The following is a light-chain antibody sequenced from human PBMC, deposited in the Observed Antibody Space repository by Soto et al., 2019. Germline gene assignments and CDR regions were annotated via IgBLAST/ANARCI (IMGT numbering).Light chain of an antibody. CDR1: QSISTS. Sequence: DIQMTQSPSSLSASVGDRVTITCRTSQSISTSLNWYQQRPGKAPEVLIYGASSLPSGVPSRFSGGGSGTDFTLTISSLQPEDCATYYCKESLSFLWGTFGPGTKIEIK. CDR2: GAS. CDR3: KESLSFLWGT. J-gene: IGKJ1*01. V-gene: IGKV1-39*01.